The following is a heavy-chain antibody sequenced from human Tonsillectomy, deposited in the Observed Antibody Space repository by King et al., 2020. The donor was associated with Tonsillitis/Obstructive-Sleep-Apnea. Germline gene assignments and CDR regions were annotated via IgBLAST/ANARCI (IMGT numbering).Heavy chain of an antibody. CDR3: AILDHDPRPRGGPYFYAIDV. Sequence: VQLVESGAEVRKPGASVKVSCKASGYQFTGYFMHWVRQAPGQGLQWMGWINPNSGGTSYAQRFQGRVTMTRDTSISTAYMELSSLKSDDTAVYYCAILDHDPRPRGGPYFYAIDVWGQGTTVTGS. D-gene: IGHD3/OR15-3a*01. V-gene: IGHV1-2*02. J-gene: IGHJ6*02. CDR1: GYQFTGYF. CDR2: INPNSGGT.